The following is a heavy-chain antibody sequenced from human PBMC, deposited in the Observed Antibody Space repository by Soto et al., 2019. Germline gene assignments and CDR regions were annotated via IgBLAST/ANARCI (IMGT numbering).Heavy chain of an antibody. CDR2: IIPILGIA. Sequence: QVQLVQSGAEVKKPGSSVKVSCKASGGTFSSYTISWVRQAPGQGLEWMGRIIPILGIANYAQKFQGRVTXXAXKXXSTAYMELSSLRSEDTAVYYCARGDDSSGYSSAEYWGQGTLVTVSS. CDR3: ARGDDSSGYSSAEY. CDR1: GGTFSSYT. J-gene: IGHJ4*02. V-gene: IGHV1-69*02. D-gene: IGHD3-22*01.